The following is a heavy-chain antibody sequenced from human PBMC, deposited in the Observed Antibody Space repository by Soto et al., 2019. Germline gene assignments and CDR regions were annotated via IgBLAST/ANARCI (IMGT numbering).Heavy chain of an antibody. V-gene: IGHV3-7*01. D-gene: IGHD1-26*01. CDR3: ARWSNSWDC. CDR2: IKQDGSES. J-gene: IGHJ4*02. Sequence: EVQLVESGGGLVQPGGSLRLSCAASGFTFSTYWMSWVRQTPVKGLEWVANIKQDGSESFLVDSVKGRFTISRDNANNTLYLQMTSLRADDTAVYYCARWSNSWDCWGQGSLVTVSS. CDR1: GFTFSTYW.